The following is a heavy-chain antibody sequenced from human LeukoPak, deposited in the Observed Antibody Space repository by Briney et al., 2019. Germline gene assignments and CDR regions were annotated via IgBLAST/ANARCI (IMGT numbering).Heavy chain of an antibody. CDR3: AKDGVASSGWYINYYYGMDV. CDR1: GFTFDDYA. D-gene: IGHD6-19*01. V-gene: IGHV3-9*01. CDR2: ISWNSGGI. J-gene: IGHJ6*02. Sequence: GRSLRLSCAASGFTFDDYAMHWVRQAPGEGLEWVSGISWNSGGIGYADSVKGRFTISRDNAKNSLYLQMNSLRAEDTALYYCAKDGVASSGWYINYYYGMDVWGQGTTVTVSS.